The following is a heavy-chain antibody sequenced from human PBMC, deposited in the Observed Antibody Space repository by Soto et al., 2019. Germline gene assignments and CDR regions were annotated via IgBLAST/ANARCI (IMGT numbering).Heavy chain of an antibody. CDR1: GFTFSSYG. D-gene: IGHD1-7*01. J-gene: IGHJ4*02. Sequence: EVQLLESGGGLVQPGGSLRLSCAASGFTFSSYGMTWVRQAPGKGLEWVSFSSATGAGTYYADSVKGRFTISRDNSKNTLYLQMTGLGADDTAVYYCAKDRRAGGNYGFYSDFWGQGALVIVSS. CDR3: AKDRRAGGNYGFYSDF. V-gene: IGHV3-23*01. CDR2: SSATGAGT.